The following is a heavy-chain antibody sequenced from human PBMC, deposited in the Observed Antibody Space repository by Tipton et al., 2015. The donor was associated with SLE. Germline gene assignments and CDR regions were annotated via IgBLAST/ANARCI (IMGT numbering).Heavy chain of an antibody. D-gene: IGHD2-2*02. CDR2: ISAYNGNT. CDR3: ASPGYCSSTSCYTRGAFDI. Sequence: QSGAEVKKPGASVKVSCKASGYTFTSYGISWVRQAPGQGLEWMGWISAYNGNTNYAQKLQGRVTMTPDTSTSTAYMELRSLRSDDTAVYYCASPGYCSSTSCYTRGAFDIWGQGTMVTVSS. V-gene: IGHV1-18*01. CDR1: GYTFTSYG. J-gene: IGHJ3*02.